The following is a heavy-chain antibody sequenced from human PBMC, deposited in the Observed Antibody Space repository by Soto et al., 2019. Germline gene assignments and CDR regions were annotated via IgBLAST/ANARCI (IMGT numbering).Heavy chain of an antibody. V-gene: IGHV3-23*01. J-gene: IGHJ4*02. CDR1: GFTVSSNY. CDR2: ISGSGGST. Sequence: PGGSLRLSCAASGFTVSSNYMSWVRQAPGKGLEWVSAISGSGGSTYYADSVKGRFTISRDNSKNTLYLQMNSLRAEDTAVYYCAKDRSYSSGWYPYWGQGTLVTVSS. D-gene: IGHD6-19*01. CDR3: AKDRSYSSGWYPY.